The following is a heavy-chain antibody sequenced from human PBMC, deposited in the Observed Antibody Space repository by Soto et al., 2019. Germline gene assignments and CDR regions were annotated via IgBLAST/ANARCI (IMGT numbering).Heavy chain of an antibody. CDR1: GYTFTSNA. Sequence: QVQLVQSGAEVKKPGASVKVSCKASGYTFTSNAIHWVRQAPGQRLEWMGWINPANDYTKYSQKFQGRVTITRDTSASTADMELSSLRSEDTAVYYCAREVYNSGWDDYYYYGMDVWGQGTTVTVSS. D-gene: IGHD6-19*01. CDR3: AREVYNSGWDDYYYYGMDV. J-gene: IGHJ6*02. CDR2: INPANDYT. V-gene: IGHV1-3*01.